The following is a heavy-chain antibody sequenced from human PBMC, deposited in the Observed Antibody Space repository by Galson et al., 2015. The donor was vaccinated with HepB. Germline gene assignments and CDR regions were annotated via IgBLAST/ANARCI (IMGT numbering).Heavy chain of an antibody. CDR3: ATERRHNTGWFALDS. J-gene: IGHJ4*02. CDR1: GFSFNDYG. V-gene: IGHV3-33*01. Sequence: SLRLSCAASGFSFNDYGLHWVRQAPGKGLEWLSVIWRDEGSNKYCADSVKGRFTVSRDNSKRTLYLQMNSLRVEDTAIYYCATERRHNTGWFALDSWGRGSLVTVAS. D-gene: IGHD6-19*01. CDR2: IWRDEGSNK.